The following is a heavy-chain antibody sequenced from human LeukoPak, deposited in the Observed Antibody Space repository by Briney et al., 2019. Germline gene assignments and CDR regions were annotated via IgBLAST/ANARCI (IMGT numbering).Heavy chain of an antibody. Sequence: ASVKVSCKASGYTFTGYYMHWVRQAPGQGLEWMGWINPNSGGTNYAQKFQGRVTMTRDTSISTAYMELSRLRSDDAAVYYCARDQYYDFWSGYPNWFDPRGQGTLVTVSS. J-gene: IGHJ5*02. CDR2: INPNSGGT. CDR1: GYTFTGYY. CDR3: ARDQYYDFWSGYPNWFDP. V-gene: IGHV1-2*02. D-gene: IGHD3-3*01.